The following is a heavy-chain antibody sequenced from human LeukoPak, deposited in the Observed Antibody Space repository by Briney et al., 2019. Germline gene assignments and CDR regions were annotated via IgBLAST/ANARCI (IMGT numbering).Heavy chain of an antibody. Sequence: GRSLRLSCAASGFTFSSYAMHWVRQAPGKGLERVAIISYDGSNKYYADSVKGRFTISRDNSKNTLYLQMNSLRAEDTAVYYCARHREPYSSSWYDFDYWGQGTLVTVSS. CDR1: GFTFSSYA. CDR3: ARHREPYSSSWYDFDY. V-gene: IGHV3-30-3*01. CDR2: ISYDGSNK. J-gene: IGHJ4*02. D-gene: IGHD6-13*01.